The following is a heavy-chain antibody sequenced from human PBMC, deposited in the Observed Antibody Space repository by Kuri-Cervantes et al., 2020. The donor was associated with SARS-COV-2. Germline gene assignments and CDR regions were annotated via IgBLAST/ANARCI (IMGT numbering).Heavy chain of an antibody. CDR2: IYTSGST. D-gene: IGHD3-9*01. V-gene: IGHV4-61*02. Sequence: SETLSLTCTVSGGSISSGGYYWSWIRQPAGKGLEWIGRIYTSGSTNYNPSLKSRVTMSVDTSKNQFSLKLSSVTAADTAVYYCARDTYYDILTGYSPLGFDPWGQGTLVTVSS. J-gene: IGHJ5*02. CDR3: ARDTYYDILTGYSPLGFDP. CDR1: GGSISSGGYY.